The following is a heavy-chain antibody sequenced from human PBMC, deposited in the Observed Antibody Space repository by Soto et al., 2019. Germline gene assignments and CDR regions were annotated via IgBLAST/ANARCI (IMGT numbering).Heavy chain of an antibody. Sequence: PGGSLRLSCAASGFTFSSNYMSWVRQAPGKGLEWVSVIYSGGSTYYADSVKGRFTISRDNSKNTLYLQMNSLRAEDTAVYYCARDSSPAPRLFDYWGQGTLVTVSS. V-gene: IGHV3-66*01. J-gene: IGHJ4*02. D-gene: IGHD2-2*01. CDR1: GFTFSSNY. CDR3: ARDSSPAPRLFDY. CDR2: IYSGGST.